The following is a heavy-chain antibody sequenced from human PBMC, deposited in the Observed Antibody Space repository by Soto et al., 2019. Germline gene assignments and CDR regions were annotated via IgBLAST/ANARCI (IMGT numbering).Heavy chain of an antibody. Sequence: QVQLQQWGAGLLKPSETLSLTCAVYGGFVSSGSYYWSWIRQPPGKGLEWIGEMSHSGGTHFNPSLKSPVTISVDTSKNQFSLKMSSVTAADTALYYCARVERGTVTTVVDAFDIWGPGTMVTVSS. CDR1: GGFVSSGSYY. J-gene: IGHJ3*02. V-gene: IGHV4-34*01. CDR3: ARVERGTVTTVVDAFDI. D-gene: IGHD1-1*01. CDR2: MSHSGGT.